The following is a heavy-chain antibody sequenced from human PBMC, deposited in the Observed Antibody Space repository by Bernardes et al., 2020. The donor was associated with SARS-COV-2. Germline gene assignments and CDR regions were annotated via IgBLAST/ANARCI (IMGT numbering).Heavy chain of an antibody. CDR3: ARSLYAEDFDY. D-gene: IGHD4-17*01. CDR1: GFTFSNYE. J-gene: IGHJ4*02. V-gene: IGHV3-48*03. Sequence: GGSLRLSCAASGFTFSNYEMNWVRQAPGKGLECISYISPTGTTIYYTDSVRGRFTISRDNAKNSLYLQMNSLRADDTAVYYCARSLYAEDFDYWGQGTTVIVS. CDR2: ISPTGTTI.